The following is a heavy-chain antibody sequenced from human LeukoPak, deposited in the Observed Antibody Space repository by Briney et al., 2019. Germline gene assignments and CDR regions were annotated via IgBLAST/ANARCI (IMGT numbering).Heavy chain of an antibody. Sequence: ASVKVSCKASGYTFTGYYIHWVRQAPGQGLEWMGWINPNSGGTNYAQKFKGRVTMTRDTSISTAYMELSRLKSDDTAVYYCARGSFSADAPLVLDYFHHWGQGTLLTVSS. CDR2: INPNSGGT. J-gene: IGHJ1*01. CDR3: ARGSFSADAPLVLDYFHH. CDR1: GYTFTGYY. V-gene: IGHV1-2*02. D-gene: IGHD5-18*01.